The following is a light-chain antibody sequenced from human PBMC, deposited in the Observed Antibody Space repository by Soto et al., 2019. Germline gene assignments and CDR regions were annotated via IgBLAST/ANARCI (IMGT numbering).Light chain of an antibody. CDR1: SSDIGGYNY. CDR3: SSYSSSTTLII. CDR2: NVS. J-gene: IGLJ2*01. Sequence: QSVLTQPASVSGSPGQSITISCTGTSSDIGGYNYVSWYQQHPGKAPKLMIYNVSNRPSGVSIRFSGSKSDNSASLTISGLQADDEAAYYCSSYSSSTTLIIFGGGTKVTVL. V-gene: IGLV2-14*01.